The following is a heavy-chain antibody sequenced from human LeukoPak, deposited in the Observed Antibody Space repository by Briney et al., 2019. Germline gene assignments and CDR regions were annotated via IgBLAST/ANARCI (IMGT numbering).Heavy chain of an antibody. Sequence: ASVKVSCKASGYTFTSYYMHWVRQAPGQGLEWMGIINPSGGSTSYAQKFQGRVTMTRDMSTSTVYMELSSLRSEDTAVYYCARDSGKVAGTKWYYYYYMDVWGKGTTVTVSS. CDR1: GYTFTSYY. V-gene: IGHV1-46*01. CDR2: INPSGGST. J-gene: IGHJ6*03. D-gene: IGHD6-19*01. CDR3: ARDSGKVAGTKWYYYYYMDV.